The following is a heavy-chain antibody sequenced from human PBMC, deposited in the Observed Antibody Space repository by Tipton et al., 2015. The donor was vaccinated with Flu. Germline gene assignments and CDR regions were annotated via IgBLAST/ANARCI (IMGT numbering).Heavy chain of an antibody. D-gene: IGHD6-19*01. V-gene: IGHV4-59*01. CDR2: IHYSGRT. CDR1: GGSISSYY. CDR3: ARVGLVDYWYFDL. J-gene: IGHJ2*01. Sequence: TLSLTCTVSGGSISSYYWSWIRQPPGKGLEWIGHIHYSGRTNCNPSLKSRVTISVDTSKNQFSLKLRSVTAADTGVYYCARVGLVDYWYFDLWGRGTLVTVSS.